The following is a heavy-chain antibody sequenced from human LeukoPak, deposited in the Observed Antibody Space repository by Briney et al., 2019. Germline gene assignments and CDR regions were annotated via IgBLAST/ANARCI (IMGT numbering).Heavy chain of an antibody. D-gene: IGHD6-13*01. CDR2: ISGSGGST. Sequence: GGSLRLSCTASGFTFSSDAMSWVRQALGKGLEWVSGISGSGGSTYYADSVKGRFTISRDNSKNILYLQMNSLRAEDTAVYYCAKELAAGVSPSFDYWGQGTLVTVSS. V-gene: IGHV3-23*01. J-gene: IGHJ4*02. CDR1: GFTFSSDA. CDR3: AKELAAGVSPSFDY.